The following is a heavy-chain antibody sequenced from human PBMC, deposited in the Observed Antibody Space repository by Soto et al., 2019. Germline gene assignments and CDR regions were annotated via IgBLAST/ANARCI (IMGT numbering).Heavy chain of an antibody. CDR3: AKERGVLDAFDI. J-gene: IGHJ3*02. CDR2: ISSDGNNQ. V-gene: IGHV3-30*18. CDR1: GFTSSSFV. D-gene: IGHD3-10*01. Sequence: ESGGGVVQPGTSLRLSCAASGFTSSSFVIHWVRQAPGKGLEWLAVISSDGNNQYYADSVKGRFTISRDNSKKTLYLQVNCLRAEDTAVYFCAKERGVLDAFDIWGQGTMVTVS.